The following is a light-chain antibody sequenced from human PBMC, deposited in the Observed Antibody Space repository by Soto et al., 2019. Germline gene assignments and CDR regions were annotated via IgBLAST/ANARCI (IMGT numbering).Light chain of an antibody. CDR3: HQRQGWPRT. J-gene: IGKJ1*01. CDR1: QYVGTR. CDR2: YTS. Sequence: EIVLTQSPATLSSSPGETATLSCRTSQYVGTRLAWYQHKPGQAPRLLIYYTSNRATGVPARFSGSGSGTDFTLTISSLAPEDFAIYYCHQRQGWPRTFGQGTKVDIK. V-gene: IGKV3-11*01.